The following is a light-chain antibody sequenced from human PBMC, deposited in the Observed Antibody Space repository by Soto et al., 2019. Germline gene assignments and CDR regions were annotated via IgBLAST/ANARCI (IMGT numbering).Light chain of an antibody. CDR1: SGSIASNY. V-gene: IGLV6-57*03. Sequence: NFMLTQPHSVSESPGKTVTISCTRSSGSIASNYVQWYQQRPGSAPTTVIYEDNQRPSGVPDRFSGSIDSSSNSASLTISGLKTEDEADYYCQSYDSSNHEVFGGGTKVNVL. CDR2: EDN. J-gene: IGLJ3*02. CDR3: QSYDSSNHEV.